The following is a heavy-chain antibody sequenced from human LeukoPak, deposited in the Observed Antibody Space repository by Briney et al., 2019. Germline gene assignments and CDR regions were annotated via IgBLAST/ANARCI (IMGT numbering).Heavy chain of an antibody. Sequence: GGSLRLSCAASGLTFNNDAMNWVRQAPGKGLEWVSAISGSGDTTSYADSVKGRFTISRDNSKNTLYLQMNSLRAEDTAVYYCARVPTNSYGFGQWGQGSLVTVSS. V-gene: IGHV3-23*01. J-gene: IGHJ4*02. CDR3: ARVPTNSYGFGQ. D-gene: IGHD5-18*01. CDR1: GLTFNNDA. CDR2: ISGSGDTT.